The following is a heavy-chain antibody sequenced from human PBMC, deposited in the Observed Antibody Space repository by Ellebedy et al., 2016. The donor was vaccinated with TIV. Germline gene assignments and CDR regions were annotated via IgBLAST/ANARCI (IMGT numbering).Heavy chain of an antibody. V-gene: IGHV4-34*01. Sequence: MPSETLSLTCAVYGGSXXGYYXXWIRPXPGKGXAWIGEITHSGSTNYNPSLKSRVTISVDTSKNQFSLNLSSVTAADTAVYYCARGLAPAQWGQGTLVTVSS. CDR1: GGSXXGYY. J-gene: IGHJ4*02. CDR3: ARGLAPAQ. CDR2: ITHSGST.